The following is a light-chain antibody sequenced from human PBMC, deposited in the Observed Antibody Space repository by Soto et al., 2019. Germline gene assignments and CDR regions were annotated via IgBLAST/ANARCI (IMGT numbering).Light chain of an antibody. CDR2: DVS. CDR3: YSYTSSNTDV. Sequence: QSALTQPASVSGSPGQSITISCTGTSSDVGGYNYVSWYQHHPGKVPQLMIYDVSNRPSGVSNRFSGSKSVNTASLTISGLQAEDEADYYCYSYTSSNTDVFGTGTKLTVL. V-gene: IGLV2-14*03. J-gene: IGLJ1*01. CDR1: SSDVGGYNY.